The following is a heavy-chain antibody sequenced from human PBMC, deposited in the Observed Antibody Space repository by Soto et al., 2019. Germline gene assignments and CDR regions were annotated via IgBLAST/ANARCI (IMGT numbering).Heavy chain of an antibody. CDR3: EKERRTGCSFAY. Sequence: EVQLLESGGGLVQPGGSLRLSCAASGFTFSTYAMNWVRQAPGKGLEWVSGISGSGDSTYYADSVKGRFTVSRDNSTNRLFLQTNSLRGVDTAVFYCEKERRTGCSFAYWGQGTLGTVSP. V-gene: IGHV3-23*01. CDR2: ISGSGDST. J-gene: IGHJ4*02. CDR1: GFTFSTYA. D-gene: IGHD3-9*01.